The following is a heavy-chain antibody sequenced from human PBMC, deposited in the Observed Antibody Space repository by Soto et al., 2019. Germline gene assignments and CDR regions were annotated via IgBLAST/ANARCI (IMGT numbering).Heavy chain of an antibody. CDR3: ARATVGTYYFDY. V-gene: IGHV3-72*01. J-gene: IGHJ4*02. CDR1: GFTFSDHY. Sequence: GLSCAASGFTFSDHYMDWVRQAPGKGLEWVGRTRDKTNSYTTEYAASVKGRFTISRDDSKSSLYLQMNSLKTEDTAVYYCARATVGTYYFDYWGQGTLVTVSS. CDR2: TRDKTNSYTT. D-gene: IGHD3-16*01.